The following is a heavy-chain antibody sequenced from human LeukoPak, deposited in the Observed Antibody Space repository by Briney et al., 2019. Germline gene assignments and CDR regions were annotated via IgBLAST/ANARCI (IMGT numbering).Heavy chain of an antibody. CDR2: INHSGST. V-gene: IGHV4-34*01. CDR3: ARGFRRPHQSRDRTPQPYYMDV. Sequence: PSETLSLTCAVYGGPFSGYYWSWIRQPPGKGLEWIGEINHSGSTNYNPSLKSRVTISVDTSKNQFSLKLSSVTAADTAVYYCARGFRRPHQSRDRTPQPYYMDVWGKGTTVTVSS. CDR1: GGPFSGYY. J-gene: IGHJ6*03. D-gene: IGHD1-14*01.